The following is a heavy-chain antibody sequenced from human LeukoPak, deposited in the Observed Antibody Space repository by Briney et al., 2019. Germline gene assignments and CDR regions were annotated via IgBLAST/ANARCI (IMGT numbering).Heavy chain of an antibody. CDR3: ARGETTAADRREGDAFDV. Sequence: SETLSLTCAVSGYAISSGYYWGWIRQPPGKGLEWIGSIYHSGTTYSNPSLKSRVTISVNTSKNQFSLKLSSVTAAGTAVYYCARGETTAADRREGDAFDVWGQGTIVTVSS. D-gene: IGHD4-11*01. V-gene: IGHV4-38-2*01. J-gene: IGHJ3*01. CDR2: IYHSGTT. CDR1: GYAISSGYY.